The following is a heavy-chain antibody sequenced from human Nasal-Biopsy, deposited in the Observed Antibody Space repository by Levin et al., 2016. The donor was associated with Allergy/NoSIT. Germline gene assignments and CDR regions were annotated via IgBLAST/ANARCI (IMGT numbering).Heavy chain of an antibody. CDR3: LNLRLAEILAP. D-gene: IGHD5/OR15-5a*01. J-gene: IGHJ5*02. V-gene: IGHV3-64D*06. CDR2: ITSNGAFT. Sequence: GGSLRLSCAMSGFTFSSYTLHWVRQAPGKGLEYIAAITSNGAFTDYGDSVKGRFTISRDNGKNTLFLQMSSLRVEDTAIYYCLNLRLAEILAPGGQGILVTVSS. CDR1: GFTFSSYT.